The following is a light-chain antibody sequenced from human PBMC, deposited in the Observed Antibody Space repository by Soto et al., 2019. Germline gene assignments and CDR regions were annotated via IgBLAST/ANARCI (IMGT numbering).Light chain of an antibody. CDR3: QQLKSCPLS. V-gene: IGKV1-9*01. J-gene: IGKJ4*01. CDR2: AAS. Sequence: IQLTQSPSSLSASVGDRVTITCRASQGISSSLAWYQQQPGKAPKLLIYAASTLQSGVPSRFSGSGSGTDFTPTISSLQPEDFATYYCQQLKSCPLSFGGGTTVEIK. CDR1: QGISSS.